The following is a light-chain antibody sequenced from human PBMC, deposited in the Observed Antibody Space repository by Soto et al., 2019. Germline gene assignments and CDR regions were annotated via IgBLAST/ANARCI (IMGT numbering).Light chain of an antibody. V-gene: IGKV3-15*01. CDR2: AAS. Sequence: EIVITQSPVTLSVSPGEGATLSCRASQGIGNTLAWYQQKPGQTPRLLIYAASIRATGVPARFSGSGSGTDFTLTINSLQSEDFATYFCQQYNSYSTFGQGTKLEIK. CDR1: QGIGNT. J-gene: IGKJ2*01. CDR3: QQYNSYST.